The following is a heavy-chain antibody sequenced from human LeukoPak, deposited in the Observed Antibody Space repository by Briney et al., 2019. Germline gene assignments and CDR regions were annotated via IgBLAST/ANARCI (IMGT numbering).Heavy chain of an antibody. CDR2: ISSSSSYI. D-gene: IGHD3-22*01. CDR3: ARLVAYDSSGYYPDPIDY. V-gene: IGHV3-21*01. J-gene: IGHJ4*02. CDR1: GFTFSSYS. Sequence: GALRLSCAASGFTFSSYSMNWVRQAPGKGLEWVSSISSSSSYIYYADSVKGRFTISRDNAKNSLYLQMNSLRAEDTAVYYCARLVAYDSSGYYPDPIDYWGQGTLVTVSS.